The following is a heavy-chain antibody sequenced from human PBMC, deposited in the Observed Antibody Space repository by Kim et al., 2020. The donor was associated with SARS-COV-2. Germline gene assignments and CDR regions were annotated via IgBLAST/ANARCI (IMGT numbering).Heavy chain of an antibody. V-gene: IGHV3-74*01. Sequence: GGSLRLSCEASGFASSSYWMHWVRQPPGKGLVWVSRINNDGTSTTNADSVKGRFTISRDNAKNTLYLQMNSLRADDTAVYYCARGNSHAFDMWGQGTMV. D-gene: IGHD4-4*01. CDR2: INNDGTST. CDR1: GFASSSYW. J-gene: IGHJ3*02. CDR3: ARGNSHAFDM.